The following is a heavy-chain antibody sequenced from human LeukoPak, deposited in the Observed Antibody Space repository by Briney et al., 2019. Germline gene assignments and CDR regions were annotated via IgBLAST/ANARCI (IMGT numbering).Heavy chain of an antibody. CDR1: GFTFSSYA. D-gene: IGHD6-13*01. CDR2: ISGSGGST. J-gene: IGHJ5*02. CDR3: AKAGIAAAGTPVWFDP. V-gene: IGHV3-23*01. Sequence: GGSLRLSCAASGFTFSSYAMSWVRQAPGKGLEWVSAISGSGGSTYYADSVKGRFTISRDNSKNTLYLQMNSLRAEDTAVYYCAKAGIAAAGTPVWFDPWGQGTLVTVSS.